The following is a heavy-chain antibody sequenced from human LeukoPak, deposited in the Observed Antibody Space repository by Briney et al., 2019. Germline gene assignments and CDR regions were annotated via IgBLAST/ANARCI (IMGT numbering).Heavy chain of an antibody. CDR2: IIPIFGTA. V-gene: IGHV1-69*13. J-gene: IGHJ6*02. CDR3: ARPNSGYDFVPYGMDV. D-gene: IGHD5-12*01. Sequence: GASVKVSCTASGYTFTSYGISWVRQAPGQGLEWMGGIIPIFGTANYAQKFQGRVTITADESTSTAYMELSSLRSEDTAVYYCARPNSGYDFVPYGMDVWGQGTTVTVSS. CDR1: GYTFTSYG.